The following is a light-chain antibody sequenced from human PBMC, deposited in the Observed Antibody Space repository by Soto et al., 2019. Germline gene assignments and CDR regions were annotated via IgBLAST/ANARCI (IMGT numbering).Light chain of an antibody. V-gene: IGKV1-27*01. CDR2: AAS. CDR1: QGISNY. Sequence: DIQMTQSPSSLSASVGDRVTITCRARQGISNYLAWYQQKPGKVPKLLIYAASTWQSGVPSRFSGSGSGTDFTLTISSLQPEDVATYYCEKYNCAPPFTFGPGTKVDIK. J-gene: IGKJ3*01. CDR3: EKYNCAPPFT.